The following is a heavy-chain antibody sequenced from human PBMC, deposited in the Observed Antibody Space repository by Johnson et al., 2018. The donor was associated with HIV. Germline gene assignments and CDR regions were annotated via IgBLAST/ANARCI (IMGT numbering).Heavy chain of an antibody. J-gene: IGHJ3*02. CDR3: ARDHGIVYADAFDI. V-gene: IGHV3-66*01. D-gene: IGHD1-26*01. CDR1: GFTVSSNY. Sequence: VESGGGLVQPGGSLRLSCAASGFTVSSNYMSWVRQAPGKGLEWVSVIYSGGSTYYADSVKGRFTISRDNSKNTLYLQMNSLRAEDTAVYYCARDHGIVYADAFDIWGQGTMVTVSS. CDR2: IYSGGST.